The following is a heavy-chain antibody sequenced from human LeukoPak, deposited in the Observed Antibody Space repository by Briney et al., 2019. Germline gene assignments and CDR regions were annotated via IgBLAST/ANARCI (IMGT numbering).Heavy chain of an antibody. D-gene: IGHD2-15*01. CDR1: GFNFNSYS. V-gene: IGHV3-21*01. J-gene: IGHJ4*02. CDR3: ARLYCRGGTCYSWYDY. Sequence: PGGSLRLSCAASGFNFNSYSMNWVRQAPGKGLEWVSSISSSSSYIYYADSVKGRFTISRDNAKNSLYLQMNSLRAEDTAVYYCARLYCRGGTCYSWYDYWGQGTLVSVSS. CDR2: ISSSSSYI.